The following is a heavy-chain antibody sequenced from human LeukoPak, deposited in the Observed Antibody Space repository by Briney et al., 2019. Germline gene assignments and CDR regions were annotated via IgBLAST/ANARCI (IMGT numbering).Heavy chain of an antibody. Sequence: GGSLRLSCAGSGFTFTTYSMNWVRQAPGKGLEWVSYISSTSRTIYYVDSVKGRFTISRDNAKNSLYLHMNSLRAEDTAVYYCARVGYTYGYFDYWGQGTLVTVPS. CDR3: ARVGYTYGYFDY. V-gene: IGHV3-48*01. CDR1: GFTFTTYS. D-gene: IGHD5-18*01. J-gene: IGHJ4*02. CDR2: ISSTSRTI.